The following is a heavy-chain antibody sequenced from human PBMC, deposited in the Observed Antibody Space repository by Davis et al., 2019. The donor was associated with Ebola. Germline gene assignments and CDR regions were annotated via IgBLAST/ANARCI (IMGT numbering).Heavy chain of an antibody. CDR2: IYPGDSDT. J-gene: IGHJ3*02. Sequence: PGGSLRLSCKGSGYSFTSYWIGWVRQMPGKGLEWMGIIYPGDSDTRYSPSFQGQVTISADKSISTAYLQWSSLKASDTAMYYCARRDGSYGDTRDAFDSWGQGTMVTVSS. D-gene: IGHD4-17*01. V-gene: IGHV5-51*01. CDR3: ARRDGSYGDTRDAFDS. CDR1: GYSFTSYW.